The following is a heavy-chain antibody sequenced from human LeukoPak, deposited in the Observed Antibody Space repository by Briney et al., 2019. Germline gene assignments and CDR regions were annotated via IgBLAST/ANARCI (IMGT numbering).Heavy chain of an antibody. CDR2: IYHSGST. CDR3: ARSYGDYGLGYYYFDY. Sequence: SGTLSLTCAVSGGSISSSNWWSWVRQPPGKGLEWIGEIYHSGSTNYNPSLKSRVTISVDKSKNQFSLKLSSVTAAGTAVYYCARSYGDYGLGYYYFDYWGQETLVTVSS. V-gene: IGHV4-4*02. D-gene: IGHD4-17*01. CDR1: GGSISSSNW. J-gene: IGHJ4*02.